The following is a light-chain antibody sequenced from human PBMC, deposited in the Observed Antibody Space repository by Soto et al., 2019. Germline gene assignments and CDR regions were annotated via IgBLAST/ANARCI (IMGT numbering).Light chain of an antibody. Sequence: EIGLTQSPGTLYLSPGERATLSCMDSQSVSSSQLAWYQQKPGQAPRLLIYRASITATGIPDRFSGDGSGTDFTRTSSRLEPEDVPVYYCQQFGSSPEYSFGHGTKLEVK. V-gene: IGKV3-20*01. CDR3: QQFGSSPEYS. J-gene: IGKJ2*03. CDR1: QSVSSSQ. CDR2: RAS.